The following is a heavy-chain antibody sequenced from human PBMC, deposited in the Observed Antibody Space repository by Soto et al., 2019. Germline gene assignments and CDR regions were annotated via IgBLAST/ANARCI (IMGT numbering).Heavy chain of an antibody. CDR1: GFSLSSRW. J-gene: IGHJ4*02. CDR3: ARDLGVALATLTLDF. D-gene: IGHD2-15*01. Sequence: GGSLRLSCAASGFSLSSRWMHWVRQIPWKGLMWVSRIKSDGSSTNYADSVKGRFSISRDNAKNTVYLQMNSLRAEDTGVYFCARDLGVALATLTLDFWGQGTLVTVSS. V-gene: IGHV3-74*01. CDR2: IKSDGSST.